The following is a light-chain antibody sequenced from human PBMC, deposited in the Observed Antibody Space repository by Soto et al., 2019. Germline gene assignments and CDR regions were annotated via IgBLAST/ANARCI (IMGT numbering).Light chain of an antibody. CDR1: QSVSSN. V-gene: IGKV3-15*01. CDR3: QQYNNWPPWT. J-gene: IGKJ1*01. Sequence: EIVMTHSPATLSVSPGERATLSCWASQSVSSNLAWYQKKPGQAPRLLIYGASTRATGIPARFSCSGSRTEFTLTISRLQSEDFAVYSCQQYNNWPPWTFGQGTKVEIK. CDR2: GAS.